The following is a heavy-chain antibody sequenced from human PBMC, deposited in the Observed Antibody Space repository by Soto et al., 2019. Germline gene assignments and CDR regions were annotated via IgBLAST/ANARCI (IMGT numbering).Heavy chain of an antibody. D-gene: IGHD3-22*01. Sequence: PGESLKISCKGSGYSFTSYWIGWVRQMPGKGLEWMGIIYPGDSDTRYSPSFQGQVTISADKSISTAYLQWSSLKASDTAMYYCAVRIYYYDSSGYYRSTNDAFDIWGQGTMVTVSS. CDR2: IYPGDSDT. CDR1: GYSFTSYW. V-gene: IGHV5-51*01. CDR3: AVRIYYYDSSGYYRSTNDAFDI. J-gene: IGHJ3*02.